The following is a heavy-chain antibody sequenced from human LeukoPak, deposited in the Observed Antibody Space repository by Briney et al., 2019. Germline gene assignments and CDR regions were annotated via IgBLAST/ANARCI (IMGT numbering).Heavy chain of an antibody. J-gene: IGHJ4*02. V-gene: IGHV4-4*02. CDR3: ARNGGNSDFDY. CDR2: IYHSGST. D-gene: IGHD4-23*01. Sequence: KGLEWIGEIYHSGSTNYNPSLKSRVTMLLDKSKNQFSLKLSSVTAADTAVYYCARNGGNSDFDYWGQGTLVTVSS.